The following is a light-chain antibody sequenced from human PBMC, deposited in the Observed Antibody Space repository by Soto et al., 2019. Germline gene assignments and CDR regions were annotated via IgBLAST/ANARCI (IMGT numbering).Light chain of an antibody. Sequence: ETVMTQSPATLSVSPGERATLSCRASQGVTSSLAWYQQTPGQAPRLLIYDVSTRATGIPARFSGSGSGTEFTPTISSLQSEDFADYYCQQYIYWPRTFGQGTRVEI. CDR1: QGVTSS. CDR2: DVS. V-gene: IGKV3-15*01. CDR3: QQYIYWPRT. J-gene: IGKJ1*01.